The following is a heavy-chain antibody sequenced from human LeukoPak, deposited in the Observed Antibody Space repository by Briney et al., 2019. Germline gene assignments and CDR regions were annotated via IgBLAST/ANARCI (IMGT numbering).Heavy chain of an antibody. CDR3: MRDYMGWFDP. D-gene: IGHD3-10*01. Sequence: GGSLRLSCAASGFTVSSNCMSWVRQAPGEGLEWVSLIYSDGSTYYADSVKGQFTISRDTASNTMHLEMNNLRIEDTAVYYCMRDYMGWFDPWGQGSLVTVSS. J-gene: IGHJ5*02. V-gene: IGHV3-53*05. CDR2: IYSDGST. CDR1: GFTVSSNC.